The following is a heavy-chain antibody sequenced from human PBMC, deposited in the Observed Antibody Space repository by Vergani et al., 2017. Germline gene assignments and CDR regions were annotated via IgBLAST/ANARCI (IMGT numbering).Heavy chain of an antibody. D-gene: IGHD5-24*01. Sequence: EVQLVESGGGLVKPGGSLRLSCAASGFTFSSYSMNWVRQAPGKGLEWVSSISSSSSYIYYADSVKGRFTISRDNAKNSLYLQMNSLRAEDTAVYYCARAGERWLHRDYSSSYGMDVWAKGPRSPSP. CDR1: GFTFSSYS. J-gene: IGHJ6*02. CDR3: ARAGERWLHRDYSSSYGMDV. V-gene: IGHV3-21*01. CDR2: ISSSSSYI.